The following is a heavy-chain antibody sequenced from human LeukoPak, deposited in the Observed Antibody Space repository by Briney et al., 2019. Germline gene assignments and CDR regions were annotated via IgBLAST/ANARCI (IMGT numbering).Heavy chain of an antibody. J-gene: IGHJ4*02. CDR2: MSTFSGGI. CDR1: GFTFSSYS. Sequence: PGGSLRLSCAASGFTFSSYSMNWVRQAPGKGLEWVSYMSTFSGGISYADSVKGRFAISRDNAKNSLYLQMNSLRDEDTVIYYCAREMGYWGQGTLVTVCS. V-gene: IGHV3-48*02. D-gene: IGHD5-24*01. CDR3: AREMGY.